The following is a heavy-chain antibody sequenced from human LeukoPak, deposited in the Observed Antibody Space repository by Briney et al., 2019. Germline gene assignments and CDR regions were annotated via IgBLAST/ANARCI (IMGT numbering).Heavy chain of an antibody. Sequence: SETLSLTCTVSGGSISSSSYYWGWIRQPPGKGLEWFGSIYYSGSTYYNPSLKSRVTISVDTSKNQFSLKLSSVTAADTAVYYCARVALAGKDYWGQGTLVTVSS. J-gene: IGHJ4*02. D-gene: IGHD6-19*01. CDR2: IYYSGST. CDR3: ARVALAGKDY. CDR1: GGSISSSSYY. V-gene: IGHV4-39*07.